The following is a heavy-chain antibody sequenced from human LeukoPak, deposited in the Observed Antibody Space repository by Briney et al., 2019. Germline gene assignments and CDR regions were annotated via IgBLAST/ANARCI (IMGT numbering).Heavy chain of an antibody. CDR3: ASFPYDFWSGYYFWFDP. J-gene: IGHJ5*02. CDR2: IYYSGST. Sequence: PSETLSLTCTVSGGSISSGDYYWSWIRQPPGKGLEWIGYIYYSGSTYYNPSLKSRVTISVDTSKNQFSLKLSSVTAADTAVYYCASFPYDFWSGYYFWFDPWGQGTLVTVSS. CDR1: GGSISSGDYY. V-gene: IGHV4-30-4*01. D-gene: IGHD3-3*01.